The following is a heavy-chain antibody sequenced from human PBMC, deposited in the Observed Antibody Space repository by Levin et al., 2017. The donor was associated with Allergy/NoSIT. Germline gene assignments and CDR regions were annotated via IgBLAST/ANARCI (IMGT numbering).Heavy chain of an antibody. Sequence: GGSLRLSCAASGFTFNSAWMNWVRQAPGKGLEWVGRIKRESDGGSTDYAAPVKGRFTISRDDSKCILFLQMDSLKPEDTAVYYCTPIMVATEGYWGQGTLVTVSS. V-gene: IGHV3-15*05. D-gene: IGHD5-12*01. CDR1: GFTFNSAW. J-gene: IGHJ4*02. CDR3: TPIMVATEGY. CDR2: IKRESDGGST.